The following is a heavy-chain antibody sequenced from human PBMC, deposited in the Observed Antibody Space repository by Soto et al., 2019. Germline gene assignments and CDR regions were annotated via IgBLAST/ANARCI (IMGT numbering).Heavy chain of an antibody. CDR3: ARESRGWKNWFDP. V-gene: IGHV3-53*02. Sequence: EVQLVETGGGLIQPGGSLRLSCAASGFTVSSNYMSWVRQAPGKGLEWVSVIYSGGRTYYADSVKGRFTISRDNSKNTLYLQMNSLRAADTAVYYCARESRGWKNWFDPWGKGTLVTVAS. CDR2: IYSGGRT. D-gene: IGHD6-19*01. CDR1: GFTVSSNY. J-gene: IGHJ5*02.